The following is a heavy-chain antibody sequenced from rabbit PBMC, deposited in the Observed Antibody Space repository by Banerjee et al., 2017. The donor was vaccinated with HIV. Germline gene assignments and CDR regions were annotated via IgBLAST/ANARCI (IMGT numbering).Heavy chain of an antibody. CDR3: ARDGETVGDPFNL. CDR2: IHGGSAGST. Sequence: QSLEESGGDLVKPEGSLTLTCTASGFSISSSFWMCWVRQAPGKGLEWIGCIHGGSAGSTYYASWAKGRFTISKASATTVDLKMTSLTAADTATYFCARDGETVGDPFNLWGQGTLVTVS. V-gene: IGHV1S40*01. CDR1: GFSISSSFW. D-gene: IGHD2-1*01. J-gene: IGHJ4*01.